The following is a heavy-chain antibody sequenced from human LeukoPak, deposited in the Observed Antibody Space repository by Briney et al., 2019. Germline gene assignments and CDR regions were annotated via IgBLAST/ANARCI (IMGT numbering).Heavy chain of an antibody. D-gene: IGHD3-3*01. CDR2: IWYDGSNK. Sequence: GRSLRLSCAASGFTFSSYGMHWVRQAPGKGLEWVAVIWYDGSNKYYADSVEGRFTISRDNSKNTLYLQMNSLRAEDTAVYYCAKDLGITIFGVVLSYWGQGTLVTVSS. V-gene: IGHV3-33*06. CDR3: AKDLGITIFGVVLSY. CDR1: GFTFSSYG. J-gene: IGHJ4*02.